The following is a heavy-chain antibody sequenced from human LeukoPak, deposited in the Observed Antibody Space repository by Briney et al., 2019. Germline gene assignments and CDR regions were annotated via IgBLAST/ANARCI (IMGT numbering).Heavy chain of an antibody. CDR2: IRSKAYGGTT. D-gene: IGHD3-10*01. J-gene: IGHJ4*02. Sequence: GGSLRLSCTASGFTFGDYAMSWVRQAPGKGLEWVGFIRSKAYGGTTEYAASVKGRFTTSRDDSKSIAYLQMNSLKTEDTAVYYCTRDGSGSYSGYWGQGTLVTVSS. V-gene: IGHV3-49*04. CDR3: TRDGSGSYSGY. CDR1: GFTFGDYA.